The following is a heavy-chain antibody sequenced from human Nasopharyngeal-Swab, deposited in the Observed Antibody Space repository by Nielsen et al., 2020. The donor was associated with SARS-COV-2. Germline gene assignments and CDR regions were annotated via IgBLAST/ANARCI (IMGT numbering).Heavy chain of an antibody. CDR3: ARSPTYYDYVWGTPPSAFDI. CDR2: IYYSGST. J-gene: IGHJ3*02. D-gene: IGHD3-16*01. CDR1: GGSINSYY. V-gene: IGHV4-59*13. Sequence: SETLSLTCTVSGGSINSYYWSWIRKPPGKGLEWIGYIYYSGSTNYNPSLKSRVTISVDTSKNQFSLKLSSVTAADTAVYYCARSPTYYDYVWGTPPSAFDIWGQGTMVTVSS.